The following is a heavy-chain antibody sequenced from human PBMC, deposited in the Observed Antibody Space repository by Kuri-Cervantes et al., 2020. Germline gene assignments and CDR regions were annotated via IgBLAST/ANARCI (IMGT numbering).Heavy chain of an antibody. J-gene: IGHJ6*02. CDR1: GFTFSSYS. D-gene: IGHD5-18*01. V-gene: IGHV3-21*01. CDR2: ISSSSSYI. CDR3: ARDLYSYGPWGYYGMDV. Sequence: GGSLRLSCAASGFTFSSYSMNWVRQAPGKGLEWVSSISSSSSYIYYADSVKGRFTISRDNSKNTLYLQMNSLRAEDTAVYYCARDLYSYGPWGYYGMDVWGQGTTVTVSS.